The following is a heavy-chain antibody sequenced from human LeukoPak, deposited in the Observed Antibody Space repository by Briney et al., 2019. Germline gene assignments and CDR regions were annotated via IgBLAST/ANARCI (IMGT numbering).Heavy chain of an antibody. J-gene: IGHJ4*02. D-gene: IGHD6-13*01. CDR2: INPNSGDT. CDR1: GYTFIGYY. Sequence: ASVKVSFKASGYTFIGYYMHWVRQAPGQGLEWMGWINPNSGDTNYAQKFQGWVTMTRDTSISTAYMELSRLRSDDTAVYYCARDPSGYSSDWYYFDYWGQGTLVTVSS. CDR3: ARDPSGYSSDWYYFDY. V-gene: IGHV1-2*04.